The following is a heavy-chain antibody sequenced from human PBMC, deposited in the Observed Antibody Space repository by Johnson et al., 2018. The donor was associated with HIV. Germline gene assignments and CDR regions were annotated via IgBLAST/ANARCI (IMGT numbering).Heavy chain of an antibody. V-gene: IGHV3-66*01. CDR3: ARDEEVMYAMGAFDI. J-gene: IGHJ3*02. CDR1: GFTVSSNY. Sequence: EQLVESGGGVVQPGRSLRLSCAASGFTVSSNYMSWVRQAPGKGLEWVSVIYSGGSTYYADSVKGRFTISRDNSKNMLYLEVHSLRAEDTAVYYCARDEEVMYAMGAFDIWGQGTMLTVSS. D-gene: IGHD2-8*02. CDR2: IYSGGST.